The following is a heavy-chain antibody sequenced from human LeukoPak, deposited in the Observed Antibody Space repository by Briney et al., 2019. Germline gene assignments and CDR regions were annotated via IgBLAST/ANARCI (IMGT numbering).Heavy chain of an antibody. Sequence: GGSLRLSCVASGSTFSNYWMSWVRQAPGKGLEWVASIKQDGTEKYYLDSLEGRFTISRDNAKNSVHLQINRLRAEDTAVYYCARRGTIAVPVFWFDPWGQGTLVTVSS. CDR2: IKQDGTEK. CDR1: GSTFSNYW. V-gene: IGHV3-7*01. CDR3: ARRGTIAVPVFWFDP. D-gene: IGHD6-19*01. J-gene: IGHJ5*02.